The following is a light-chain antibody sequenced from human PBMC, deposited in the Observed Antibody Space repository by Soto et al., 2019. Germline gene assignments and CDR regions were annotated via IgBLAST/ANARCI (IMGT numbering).Light chain of an antibody. Sequence: EIVLTQSPATLSLSPCERATLSFRASQSVSSYLAWYQQKPGQATRLLILDASNRATGSPARFSGSGSGTDLTLTISSLEPEDFAVYYCQQRSNWTITFGQGTRLEIK. V-gene: IGKV3-11*01. J-gene: IGKJ5*01. CDR1: QSVSSY. CDR2: DAS. CDR3: QQRSNWTIT.